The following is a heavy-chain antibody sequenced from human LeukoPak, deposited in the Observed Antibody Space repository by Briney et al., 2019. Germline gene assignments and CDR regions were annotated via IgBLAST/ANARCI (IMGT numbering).Heavy chain of an antibody. J-gene: IGHJ4*02. CDR3: AKDIKDGGTTGDY. Sequence: PGWALRLSCAASGLTFDDYAMHWVRQAAGKGLEWVSLISGDGGSTYYADSVKGRFNISRHNRKNSLYLQMNSLRTEDTALYYCAKDIKDGGTTGDYWGQGTLVTVSS. D-gene: IGHD1-1*01. V-gene: IGHV3-43*02. CDR2: ISGDGGST. CDR1: GLTFDDYA.